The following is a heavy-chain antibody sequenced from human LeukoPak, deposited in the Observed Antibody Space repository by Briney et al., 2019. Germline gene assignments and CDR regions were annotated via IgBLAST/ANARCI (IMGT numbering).Heavy chain of an antibody. J-gene: IGHJ6*03. V-gene: IGHV1-2*02. Sequence: ASVKVSCKASGYTFTGYYMHWVRQAPGQGLEWMGWINPNSGGTNYAQKFQGRVTMTRDTSISTAYMELSRLRSDDTAVYYCATTGSYYGSGSYRYYYYYYMDVWGKGTTVTVSS. CDR1: GYTFTGYY. CDR3: ATTGSYYGSGSYRYYYYYYMDV. D-gene: IGHD3-10*01. CDR2: INPNSGGT.